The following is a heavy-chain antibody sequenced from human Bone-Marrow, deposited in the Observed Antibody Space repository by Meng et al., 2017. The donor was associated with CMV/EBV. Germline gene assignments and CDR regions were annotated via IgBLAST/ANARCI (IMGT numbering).Heavy chain of an antibody. CDR3: ASYTYYDFWSGHYFDQPANWFDP. D-gene: IGHD3-3*01. CDR2: IYYSGST. J-gene: IGHJ5*02. V-gene: IGHV4-39*07. Sequence: SETLSLTCTVSGGSISSSSYYWGWIRQPPGKGLEWIGSIYYSGSTYYNPSLKSRVTISVDTSKNQFSLKLSSVTAADTAVYYCASYTYYDFWSGHYFDQPANWFDPWGQGTLVTRLL. CDR1: GGSISSSSYY.